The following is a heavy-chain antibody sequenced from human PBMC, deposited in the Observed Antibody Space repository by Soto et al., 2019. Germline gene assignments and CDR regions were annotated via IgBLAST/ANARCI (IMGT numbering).Heavy chain of an antibody. CDR2: IYPGDSDT. J-gene: IGHJ6*04. CDR3: AASIFYYGMDV. CDR1: GYTFTNYW. V-gene: IGHV5-51*01. Sequence: GESLKISCKGSGYTFTNYWIGWVRQMPGKGLEWMGIIYPGDSDTKYNPSFQGQVTISADKSITTTYLQRSSLKASDTAINYCAASIFYYGMDVWGKGTTVTVSS.